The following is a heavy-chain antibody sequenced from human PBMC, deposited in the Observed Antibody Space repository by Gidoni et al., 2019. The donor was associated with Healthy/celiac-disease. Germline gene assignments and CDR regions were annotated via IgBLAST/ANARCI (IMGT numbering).Heavy chain of an antibody. D-gene: IGHD4-17*01. CDR1: GFNFNSYG. CDR2: ISYDGSNQ. J-gene: IGHJ6*02. Sequence: QVQLVESGGGVVQPGRSLRLSCAASGFNFNSYGMHWVRQAPGKGLEWVAVISYDGSNQYYADSVKGRFTISRDNSKNPVYLYMNNLRAEDTAVYYCAKDQTTVTTNYYYYGMDVWGQGTTVTVSS. V-gene: IGHV3-30*18. CDR3: AKDQTTVTTNYYYYGMDV.